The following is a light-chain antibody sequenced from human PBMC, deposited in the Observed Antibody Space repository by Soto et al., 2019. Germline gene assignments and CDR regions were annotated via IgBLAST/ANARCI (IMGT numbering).Light chain of an antibody. J-gene: IGKJ4*01. CDR3: RHRSDWPPRLT. V-gene: IGKV3-11*01. CDR2: DAS. Sequence: EIVLTQSPATLSLSPGERATLSCGASRSVSSYLAWYQQKPGQAPRLLIYDASYRATGIPARFSGSGSGTAFTLTISSQGPEDFAVYYCRHRSDWPPRLTFGGGTKVEIK. CDR1: RSVSSY.